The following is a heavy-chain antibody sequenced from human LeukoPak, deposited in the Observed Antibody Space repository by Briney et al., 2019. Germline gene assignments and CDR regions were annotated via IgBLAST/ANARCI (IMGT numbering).Heavy chain of an antibody. CDR2: IIPTFGTA. CDR3: ASTGDIVATGDENWFDP. Sequence: GASVRVSCKASGGTFGSYAISWVRQAHGQGLEWMGGIIPTFGTANYAQKFQGRVTITTDESTSTAYMELSSLRSEDTAVYYCASTGDIVATGDENWFDPWGQGTLVTVSS. D-gene: IGHD5-12*01. V-gene: IGHV1-69*05. CDR1: GGTFGSYA. J-gene: IGHJ5*02.